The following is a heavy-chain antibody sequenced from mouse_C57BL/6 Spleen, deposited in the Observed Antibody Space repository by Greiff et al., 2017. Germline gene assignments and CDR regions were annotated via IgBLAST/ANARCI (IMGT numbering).Heavy chain of an antibody. CDR1: GYTFTSYW. J-gene: IGHJ2*01. CDR2: IYPGNSDT. D-gene: IGHD2-4*01. Sequence: EVQLQESGTVLARPGASVKMSCKTSGYTFTSYWMHWVKQRPGQGLEWIGAIYPGNSDTSYNQKFKGKDKLTAVTSASTAYMALSSLTNEDSAVYYCTRDYDYGGGFDYWGQGTTLTVSS. CDR3: TRDYDYGGGFDY. V-gene: IGHV1-5*01.